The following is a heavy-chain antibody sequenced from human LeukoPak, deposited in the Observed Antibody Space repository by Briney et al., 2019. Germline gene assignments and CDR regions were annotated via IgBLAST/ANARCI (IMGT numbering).Heavy chain of an antibody. Sequence: GGSLRLSCAASGFTFDDYAMHWVRQAPGKGLEWVSGISWNSGSIGYADSVKGRFTISRDNSKNTLYLQMNSLRAEDTAVYYCARWGGLEPPTFDYWGRGTLVTVSS. V-gene: IGHV3-9*01. J-gene: IGHJ4*02. CDR1: GFTFDDYA. D-gene: IGHD1-1*01. CDR3: ARWGGLEPPTFDY. CDR2: ISWNSGSI.